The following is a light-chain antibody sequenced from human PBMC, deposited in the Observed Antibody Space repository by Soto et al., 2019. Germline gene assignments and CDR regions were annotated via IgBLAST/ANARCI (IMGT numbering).Light chain of an antibody. CDR1: QSISSN. V-gene: IGKV3-15*01. Sequence: EMVMTQSPATLSVSPGERATLSCRASQSISSNLAWYQQKPGQAPRLLIYAASTRATGIPARFSGSGSGTEFTLTIASLQSEDFAVYYCQQYNYQGTFGQGTKVDIK. CDR2: AAS. J-gene: IGKJ1*01. CDR3: QQYNYQGT.